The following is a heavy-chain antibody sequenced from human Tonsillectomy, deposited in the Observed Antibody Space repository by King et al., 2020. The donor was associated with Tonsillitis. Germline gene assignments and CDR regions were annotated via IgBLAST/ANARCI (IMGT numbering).Heavy chain of an antibody. CDR1: GGSFSGYY. J-gene: IGHJ3*02. V-gene: IGHV4-34*01. D-gene: IGHD3-22*01. CDR3: ERVGYYYDSSGYYRLGDAFDI. CDR2: INHSGST. Sequence: VQLQQWGAGLLKPSETLSLTCAVYGGSFSGYYWSWIRQPPGKGLEWIGEINHSGSTNYNPSLKSRVTISVDTSKNQFSLKLSSLTAADTAVYYCERVGYYYDSSGYYRLGDAFDIWGQGTMVTVSS.